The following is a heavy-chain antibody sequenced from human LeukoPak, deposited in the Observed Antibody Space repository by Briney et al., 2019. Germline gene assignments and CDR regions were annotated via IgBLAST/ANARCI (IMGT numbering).Heavy chain of an antibody. Sequence: SETLSLTCTVSGGSISSRSYYWGWIRQPPGKGLEWIGSIYHRGTTYYNPSLKSRVTISVDTSKNQFSLRLSSVTAADTAVFYCARLPHYIAVTEPDSFEIWGQGTMVTMSS. D-gene: IGHD6-19*01. CDR2: IYHRGTT. J-gene: IGHJ3*02. CDR1: GGSISSRSYY. V-gene: IGHV4-39*01. CDR3: ARLPHYIAVTEPDSFEI.